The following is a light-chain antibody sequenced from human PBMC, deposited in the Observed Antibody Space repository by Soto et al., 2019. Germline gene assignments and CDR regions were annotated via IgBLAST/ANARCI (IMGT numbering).Light chain of an antibody. V-gene: IGKV1-16*01. CDR2: DAS. CDR3: QQYKSYPT. CDR1: QAISNL. J-gene: IGKJ4*01. Sequence: DIQMTQSPSSLSASVGDRVTITCRASQAISNLLAWFQQKPGGAPKSLIYDASRLQSGVPSRFSGSGSGTDFTLTISSLQPEDFATYYCQQYKSYPTFGGGTKVEIK.